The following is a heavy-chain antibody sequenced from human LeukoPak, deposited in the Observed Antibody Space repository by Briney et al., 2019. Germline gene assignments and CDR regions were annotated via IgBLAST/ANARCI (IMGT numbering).Heavy chain of an antibody. J-gene: IGHJ4*02. D-gene: IGHD6-13*01. Sequence: GGSLRLSCAASGFTFSSYEMNWVRQAPGKGLEWVSYISSSGSTIYYADSVKGRFTISRDNDKNSLYLQMNSLRAEDTAVYYCAGVDFWSRDSSSWYYFDYWGQGTLVTVSS. V-gene: IGHV3-48*03. CDR1: GFTFSSYE. CDR2: ISSSGSTI. CDR3: AGVDFWSRDSSSWYYFDY.